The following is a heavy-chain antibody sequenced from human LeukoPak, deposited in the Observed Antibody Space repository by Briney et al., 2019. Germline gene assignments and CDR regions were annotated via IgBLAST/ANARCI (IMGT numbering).Heavy chain of an antibody. J-gene: IGHJ4*02. V-gene: IGHV3-30*18. D-gene: IGHD3-3*01. CDR2: ISYDGSNK. Sequence: GGSLRLSCAASGFTFSSYGMHWVRQAPGKGLEWVAVISYDGSNKYYADSVKGRFTISRDNSKNTLYLQMNSLRAEDTAVHYCAKDLSPLRFLEWLDYWGQGTLVTVSS. CDR1: GFTFSSYG. CDR3: AKDLSPLRFLEWLDY.